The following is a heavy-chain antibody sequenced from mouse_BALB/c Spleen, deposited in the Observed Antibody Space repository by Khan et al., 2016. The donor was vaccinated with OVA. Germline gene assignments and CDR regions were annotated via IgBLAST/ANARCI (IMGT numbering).Heavy chain of an antibody. D-gene: IGHD3-1*01. V-gene: IGHV3-6*01. Sequence: EVQLQESGPGLVKPSQSLSLTCSVTGYSITSGYFWNWIRQFPGNKLEWMGYIRYDGDSNYNPSLKNRISITRDTSKNQFLLKLNSVTPEHPATFYCARGGSSGPAWFAYWGQGTLVTVSP. CDR3: ARGGSSGPAWFAY. CDR1: GYSITSGYF. J-gene: IGHJ3*01. CDR2: IRYDGDS.